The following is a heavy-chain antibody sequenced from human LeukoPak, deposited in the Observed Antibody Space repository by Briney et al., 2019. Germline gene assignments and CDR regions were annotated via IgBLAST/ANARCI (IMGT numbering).Heavy chain of an antibody. J-gene: IGHJ4*02. CDR3: ARLIGDYYDNSRSSYWHGHLDY. Sequence: SVKVSCKASGGTFSSYAISWVRQAPGQGLEWMGGIIPIFGTASYAQKFQGRVTMTRDTSTSTVYMELSSLRSEDTAVYYCARLIGDYYDNSRSSYWHGHLDYWGQGALVTVSS. CDR2: IIPIFGTA. CDR1: GGTFSSYA. V-gene: IGHV1-69*05. D-gene: IGHD3-22*01.